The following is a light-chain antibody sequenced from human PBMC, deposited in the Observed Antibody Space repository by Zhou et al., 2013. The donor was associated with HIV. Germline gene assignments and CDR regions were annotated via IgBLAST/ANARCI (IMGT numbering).Light chain of an antibody. J-gene: IGKJ1*01. Sequence: DIQMTQSPSSVSASVGDRVTISCRASQGIGSWLAWYQQKPMKAPKLLIYGATTLQSGVPSRFSGSGSGTDFTLTISSLQPEDSATYYCQQANSFPRTFGQGTEVEIK. CDR1: QGIGSW. CDR3: QQANSFPRT. V-gene: IGKV1-12*01. CDR2: GAT.